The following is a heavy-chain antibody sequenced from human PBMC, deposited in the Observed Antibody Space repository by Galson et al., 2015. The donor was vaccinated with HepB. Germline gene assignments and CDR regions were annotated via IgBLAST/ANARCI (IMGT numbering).Heavy chain of an antibody. J-gene: IGHJ5*02. D-gene: IGHD3-22*01. V-gene: IGHV2-5*02. CDR3: ARLQDGDYYDSSGYYNWFDP. CDR1: GFSLSTSGVG. Sequence: PALVKPTQTLTLTCTFSGFSLSTSGVGVGWIRQPPGKALEWLALIYWGDDKRYSPSLKSRLTITKDTSKNQVVLTMTNMDPVDTATYYCARLQDGDYYDSSGYYNWFDPWGQGTLVTVSS. CDR2: IYWGDDK.